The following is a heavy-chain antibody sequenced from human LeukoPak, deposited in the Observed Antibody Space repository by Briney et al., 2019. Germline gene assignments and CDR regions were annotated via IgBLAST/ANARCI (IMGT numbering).Heavy chain of an antibody. CDR1: GFTFDDYG. V-gene: IGHV3-20*04. D-gene: IGHD6-13*01. Sequence: GGSLRLSCAASGFTFDDYGMSWVRQGPGKGLEWVSFINWNGVSTDYADSVKGRFTISRDNARNTLFLQMNSLRAEDTAVYYCARDPYSSSSGSGDYWGQGTLVTVSS. CDR3: ARDPYSSSSGSGDY. CDR2: INWNGVST. J-gene: IGHJ4*02.